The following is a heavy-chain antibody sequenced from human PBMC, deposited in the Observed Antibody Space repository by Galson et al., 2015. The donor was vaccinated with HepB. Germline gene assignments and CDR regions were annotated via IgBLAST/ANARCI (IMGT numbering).Heavy chain of an antibody. D-gene: IGHD5-12*01. V-gene: IGHV3-30*02. Sequence: SLRLSCAASGFTFCSYGMHWVRQAPGKGLEWVAFIRYDGSNKYYADSVKGRFTISRDNPKNTLYLQMNSLRAEDTAVYYCAKELDIVATIGAFDIWGQGTMVTVSS. J-gene: IGHJ3*02. CDR2: IRYDGSNK. CDR3: AKELDIVATIGAFDI. CDR1: GFTFCSYG.